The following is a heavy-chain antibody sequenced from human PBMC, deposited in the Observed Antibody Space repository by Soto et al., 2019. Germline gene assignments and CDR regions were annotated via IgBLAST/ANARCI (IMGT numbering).Heavy chain of an antibody. CDR1: GGSISSSSYY. V-gene: IGHV4-39*01. CDR2: IYYSGST. Sequence: QLQLQESGPGLVKPSETLSLTCTVSGGSISSSSYYWGWIRQPPGKGLEWIGSIYYSGSTYYNPSLNRRVXXSXDXXTNQFSLKLSSVTAADTAVYYCARHEAPSGWYFDYWGQGTLVTVSS. D-gene: IGHD6-19*01. CDR3: ARHEAPSGWYFDY. J-gene: IGHJ4*02.